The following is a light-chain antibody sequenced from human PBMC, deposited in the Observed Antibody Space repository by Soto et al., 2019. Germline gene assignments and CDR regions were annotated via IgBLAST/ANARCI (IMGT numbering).Light chain of an antibody. CDR3: QQRSNWPPLT. CDR2: DAS. Sequence: EIVLTQSPATVSLSPGESATLSCRASQSVKTFLVWYQQKPAQAPRLLIYDASHRATGIPARFSGSGSGTDFTLTISSLEPEDFAVYYCQQRSNWPPLTFGGGTKVDIK. V-gene: IGKV3-11*01. J-gene: IGKJ4*01. CDR1: QSVKTF.